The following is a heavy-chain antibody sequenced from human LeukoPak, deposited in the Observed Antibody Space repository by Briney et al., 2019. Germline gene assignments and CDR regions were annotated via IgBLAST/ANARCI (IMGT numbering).Heavy chain of an antibody. V-gene: IGHV4-30-2*01. CDR3: ARVCNQYYYDSSGYFYSDY. CDR1: GGSISSGGYS. Sequence: SETLSLTCAVSGGSISSGGYSWSWIRQPPGKGLEWIGYIYHSGSAYYNPSLKSRVTISVDRSKNQFSLKLSSVTAADTAVYYCARVCNQYYYDSSGYFYSDYWGQGTLVTVSS. CDR2: IYHSGSA. J-gene: IGHJ4*02. D-gene: IGHD3-22*01.